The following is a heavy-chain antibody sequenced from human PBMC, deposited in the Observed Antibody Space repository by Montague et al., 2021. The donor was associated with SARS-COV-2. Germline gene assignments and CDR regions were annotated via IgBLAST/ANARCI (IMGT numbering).Heavy chain of an antibody. CDR1: GYNFSRYW. CDR2: IYPDDSDT. Sequence: QSGAEVKKPGESLKISCKGSGYNFSRYWIGWVRQMPGKGLEWMGIIYPDDSDTRYSPSFQGQVTISADKSINTASLQWSSLKASDSAMYYCARLGYGGPLRASFDIWGQGTMLSVSS. CDR3: ARLGYGGPLRASFDI. J-gene: IGHJ3*02. D-gene: IGHD4-23*01. V-gene: IGHV5-51*01.